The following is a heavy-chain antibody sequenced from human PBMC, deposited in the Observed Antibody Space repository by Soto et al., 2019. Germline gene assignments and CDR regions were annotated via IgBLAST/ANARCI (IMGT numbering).Heavy chain of an antibody. CDR1: GFTVSSNY. CDR2: IYSGGST. D-gene: IGHD1-26*01. CDR3: ARDRGGATRIYYYYGMDV. V-gene: IGHV3-66*01. J-gene: IGHJ6*02. Sequence: GGSLRLSCAASGFTVSSNYMSWVRQAPGKGLEWVSVIYSGGSTYYADSVKGRFTISRDNSKNTLYLQMNSLRAEDTAVYYCARDRGGATRIYYYYGMDVWGQGTTVTVSS.